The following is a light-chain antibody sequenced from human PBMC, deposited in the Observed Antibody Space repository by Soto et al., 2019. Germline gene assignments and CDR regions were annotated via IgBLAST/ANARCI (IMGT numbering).Light chain of an antibody. CDR2: DAS. J-gene: IGKJ4*01. V-gene: IGKV3-20*01. CDR3: MQALEIPLT. Sequence: EFVLTQSPGTLSLSPGERATLSCRASQTVRNNYLAWYQQKPGQAPRLLIYDASSRATGIPDRFSGSGSGTDFSLKISRVEAEDVGLYYCMQALEIPLTFGGGTKVEI. CDR1: QTVRNNY.